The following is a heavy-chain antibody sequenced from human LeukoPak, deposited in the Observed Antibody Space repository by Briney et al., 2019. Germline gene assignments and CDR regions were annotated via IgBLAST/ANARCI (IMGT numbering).Heavy chain of an antibody. J-gene: IGHJ6*04. D-gene: IGHD6-13*01. CDR2: IYYSGST. V-gene: IGHV4-30-4*01. CDR3: ARVEHQLGYYYYGMDV. CDR1: GGSISSGDYY. Sequence: SETLSLTCTVSGGSISSGDYYWSWIRQPPGKGLEWIGYIYYSGSTYYNPSLKSRVTISVDTSKNQFSLKLSSVTAADTAVYYCARVEHQLGYYYYGMDVWGKGPTVTVSS.